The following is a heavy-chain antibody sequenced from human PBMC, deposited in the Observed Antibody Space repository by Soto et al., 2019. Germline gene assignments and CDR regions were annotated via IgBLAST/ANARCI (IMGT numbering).Heavy chain of an antibody. CDR1: GFTFSSYA. D-gene: IGHD3-3*01. J-gene: IGHJ4*02. CDR2: ISGSGGST. V-gene: IGHV3-23*01. CDR3: AKSSRWAERRITIFGVVNPTYDY. Sequence: LRLSCAASGFTFSSYAMSWVRQAPGKGLEWVSAISGSGGSTYYADSVKGRFTISRDNSKNTLYLQMNSLRAEDTAVYYCAKSSRWAERRITIFGVVNPTYDYWGQGTLVTVSS.